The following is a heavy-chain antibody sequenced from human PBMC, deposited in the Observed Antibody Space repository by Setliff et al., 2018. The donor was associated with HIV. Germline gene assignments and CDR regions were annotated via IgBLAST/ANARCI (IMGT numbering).Heavy chain of an antibody. CDR1: GYSFTTYW. D-gene: IGHD5-18*01. J-gene: IGHJ4*02. CDR2: IYPGDSDT. Sequence: PGESLKISCQGSGYSFTTYWIGWVRQMPGKGLEWMGIIYPGDSDTRYSPSFQGQVTMSVDKSISTAYLQISSLRPEDTALYYCARDRGYRYGYADSWGQGTLVTVSS. V-gene: IGHV5-51*01. CDR3: ARDRGYRYGYADS.